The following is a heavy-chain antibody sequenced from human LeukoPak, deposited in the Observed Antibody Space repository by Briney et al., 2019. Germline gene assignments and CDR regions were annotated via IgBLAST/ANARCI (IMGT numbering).Heavy chain of an antibody. Sequence: PGGSLRLSCAASGFTFSNAWMSWVRQAPGKGLEWVGRIKSKTDGGTTDYAAPVKGRFTISRDDSKNTLYLQMNSLKTEDTAVYYCTTDNGRPYTIVGATASDYWGQGTLVTVSS. CDR2: IKSKTDGGTT. J-gene: IGHJ4*02. CDR1: GFTFSNAW. CDR3: TTDNGRPYTIVGATASDY. V-gene: IGHV3-15*01. D-gene: IGHD1-26*01.